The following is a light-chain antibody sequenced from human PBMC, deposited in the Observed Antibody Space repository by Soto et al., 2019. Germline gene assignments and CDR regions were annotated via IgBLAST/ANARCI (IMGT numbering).Light chain of an antibody. V-gene: IGLV2-14*03. CDR1: SSDIGGYNY. CDR3: SSYTDPSAHWV. Sequence: QSALTQPASVSGSPGQSITISCAGTSSDIGGYNYVSWYQQHPGKAPKLMTYDVSNRPSGVSDRFSGSKSGNTASLTISGLQAEDEAIYYCSSYTDPSAHWVFGGGTKLTVL. CDR2: DVS. J-gene: IGLJ3*02.